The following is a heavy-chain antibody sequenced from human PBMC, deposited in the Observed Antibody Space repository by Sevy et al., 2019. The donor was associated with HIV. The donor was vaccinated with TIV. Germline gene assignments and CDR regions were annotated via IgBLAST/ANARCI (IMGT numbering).Heavy chain of an antibody. CDR3: VRQYSNSFVIDY. Sequence: SETLSLTCIVSGGSFTSDYWSWIRQPPGKGLEWIGHLYNRGSTTYNPSFKSRVTISVDTSKKQIYLKLNSVTAADTAVYYCVRQYSNSFVIDYWRQGPRVTVSS. CDR1: GGSFTSDY. J-gene: IGHJ4*02. V-gene: IGHV4-59*08. D-gene: IGHD6-6*01. CDR2: LYNRGST.